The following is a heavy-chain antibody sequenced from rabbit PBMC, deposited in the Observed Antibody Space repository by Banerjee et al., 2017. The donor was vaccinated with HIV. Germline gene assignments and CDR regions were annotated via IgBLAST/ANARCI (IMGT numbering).Heavy chain of an antibody. Sequence: QEQLEESGGGLVKPEGSLTLTCKASGFDLSSSYYMCWVRQAPGKGLEWIACIYTGSGSTYYASWAKGRFTITRSTSLNTVTLQLNSLTAADTATYFCARDRDTGTVYYFDLWGQGTLVTVS. D-gene: IGHD7-1*01. V-gene: IGHV1S43*01. CDR1: GFDLSSSYY. CDR2: IYTGSGST. J-gene: IGHJ3*01. CDR3: ARDRDTGTVYYFDL.